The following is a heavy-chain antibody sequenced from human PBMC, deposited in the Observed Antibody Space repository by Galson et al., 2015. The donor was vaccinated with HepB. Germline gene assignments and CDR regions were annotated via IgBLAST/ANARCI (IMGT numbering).Heavy chain of an antibody. Sequence: SLRLSCAASGFTFSSYGMHWVRQAPGKGLEWVAVISYDGSNKYYADSVKGRFTISRDNSKNTLYLQMNSLRAEDTAVYYCAKDRIEMATPWGFDYWGQGTLVTVSS. CDR1: GFTFSSYG. V-gene: IGHV3-30*18. D-gene: IGHD5-24*01. CDR3: AKDRIEMATPWGFDY. J-gene: IGHJ4*02. CDR2: ISYDGSNK.